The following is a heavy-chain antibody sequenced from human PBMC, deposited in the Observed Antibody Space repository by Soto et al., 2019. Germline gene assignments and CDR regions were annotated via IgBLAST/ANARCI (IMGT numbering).Heavy chain of an antibody. V-gene: IGHV1-8*01. CDR3: AGEQVGWFDP. CDR2: MNPNSGNT. Sequence: QVQLVQSGAEVKKPGASVKVSCKASGYTFTSYDINWVRQATGQGLEWMGWMNPNSGNTGYAQKFQGRVTMTRNTSISTAYMVLSCLGSEDTTVYYCAGEQVGWFDPWGQGTLVTVSS. CDR1: GYTFTSYD. D-gene: IGHD6-6*01. J-gene: IGHJ5*02.